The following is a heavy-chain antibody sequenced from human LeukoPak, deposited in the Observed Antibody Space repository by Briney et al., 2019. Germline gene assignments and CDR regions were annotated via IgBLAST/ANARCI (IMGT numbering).Heavy chain of an antibody. Sequence: SETLSLTCTVTGVSISSYYWSWIRQPPGRGLEWIGYVSFSGITDLNPSLKSRVTMSRDTSKNQLSLRLLSVTAADTAVYFCASYSYDTSGYYYAFGYWGQGLLVTVSS. CDR2: VSFSGIT. V-gene: IGHV4-59*01. CDR1: GVSISSYY. CDR3: ASYSYDTSGYYYAFGY. J-gene: IGHJ4*02. D-gene: IGHD3-22*01.